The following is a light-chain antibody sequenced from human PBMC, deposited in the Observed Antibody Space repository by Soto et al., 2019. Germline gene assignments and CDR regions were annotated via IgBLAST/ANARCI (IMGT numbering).Light chain of an antibody. J-gene: IGKJ5*01. CDR1: QSVTSTS. CDR2: GAS. V-gene: IGKV3-20*01. CDR3: QHYVTSSIT. Sequence: SPGERATLSCRASQSVTSTSLAWYQQKPGQAPRLLMYGASSRATGTPDRISGGGSGTDFTLTISRLEPEDFAVYYCQHYVTSSITFGQGTRLEIK.